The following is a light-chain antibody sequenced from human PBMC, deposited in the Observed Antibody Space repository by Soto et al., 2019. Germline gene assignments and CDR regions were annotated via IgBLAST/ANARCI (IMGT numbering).Light chain of an antibody. CDR2: DVS. Sequence: QSVLTQPASVSGSPGQSTTIPSPGTSSDVGGYNYVSWYQQHPGKAPKLMIYDVSNRPSGVSNRFSGSKSGNTASLTISGLQAEDEADYYCSSYTSSSTRVFGTGTKVTVL. CDR3: SSYTSSSTRV. CDR1: SSDVGGYNY. J-gene: IGLJ1*01. V-gene: IGLV2-14*01.